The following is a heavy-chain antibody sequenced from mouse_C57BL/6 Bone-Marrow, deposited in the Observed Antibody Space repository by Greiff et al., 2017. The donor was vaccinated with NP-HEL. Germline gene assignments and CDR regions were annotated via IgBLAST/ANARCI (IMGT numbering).Heavy chain of an antibody. CDR1: GFTFSSYG. D-gene: IGHD4-1*01. V-gene: IGHV5-6*01. CDR2: ISSGGSYT. Sequence: EVQRVESGGDLVKPGGSLKLSCAASGFTFSSYGMSWVRQTPDKRLEWVATISSGGSYTYYPDSVKGRFTISRDNAKNTLYLQMSSLKSDDTAMYYCARQGTAFYAMDYWGQGTSVTVSS. CDR3: ARQGTAFYAMDY. J-gene: IGHJ4*01.